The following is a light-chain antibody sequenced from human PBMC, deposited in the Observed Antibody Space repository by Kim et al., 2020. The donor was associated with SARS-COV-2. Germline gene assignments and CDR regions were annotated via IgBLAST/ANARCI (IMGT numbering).Light chain of an antibody. CDR1: KLGAKY. Sequence: VSPGQTASITCSGDKLGAKYACWYQQKPGQSPVLVIYQDTKRPSGIPERFSGSNSGNTATLTISGTQAMDEADYYCQAWDSSTVVFGGGTQLTVL. J-gene: IGLJ2*01. CDR3: QAWDSSTVV. CDR2: QDT. V-gene: IGLV3-1*01.